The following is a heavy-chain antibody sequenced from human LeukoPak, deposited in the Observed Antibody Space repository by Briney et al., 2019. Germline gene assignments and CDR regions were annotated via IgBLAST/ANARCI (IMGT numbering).Heavy chain of an antibody. J-gene: IGHJ6*03. CDR3: ARNREWFGEFPIYHMDV. D-gene: IGHD3-10*01. Sequence: GASVKVSCKASGYTFTGYYMHWVRQAPGQGLEWMGWINPNSGGTNYAQKFQGRVTMTRDTSISTAYMELSRLRSDDTAVYYCARNREWFGEFPIYHMDVWGKGTTVTISS. V-gene: IGHV1-2*02. CDR1: GYTFTGYY. CDR2: INPNSGGT.